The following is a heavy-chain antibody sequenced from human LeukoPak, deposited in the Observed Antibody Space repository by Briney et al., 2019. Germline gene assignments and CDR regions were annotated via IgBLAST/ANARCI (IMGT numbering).Heavy chain of an antibody. Sequence: GGALRLSCSASGFTFISYEMNWVRQAPGQGLELVSYISRSGSTIYYADSVKGRFTISRDNAKNTLYLQMNSLRAEDTAVYYCASCCGSGSYYNPNDAFDIWGQGTMVTVSS. V-gene: IGHV3-48*03. D-gene: IGHD3-10*01. J-gene: IGHJ3*02. CDR2: ISRSGSTI. CDR1: GFTFISYE. CDR3: ASCCGSGSYYNPNDAFDI.